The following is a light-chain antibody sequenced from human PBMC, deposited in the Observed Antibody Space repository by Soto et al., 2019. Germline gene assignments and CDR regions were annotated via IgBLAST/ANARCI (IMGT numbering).Light chain of an antibody. CDR2: GSS. J-gene: IGKJ4*01. CDR1: QSVTSNY. CDR3: QQYGRSPLT. V-gene: IGKV3-20*01. Sequence: DIVLTQSPGTLSLSPGERGTLSCSASQSVTSNYLAWYQQKPGQAPRLLIYGSSSRATGIPDRFSGSGSGTDFTLTINRLEPEDCAVYYCQQYGRSPLTFGGGTKV.